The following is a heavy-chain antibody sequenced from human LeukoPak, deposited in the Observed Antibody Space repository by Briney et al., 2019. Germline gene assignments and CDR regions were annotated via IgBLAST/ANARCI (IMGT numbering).Heavy chain of an antibody. Sequence: SETLSLTCTVSGGSISNYYWSWIRQPPGKGLEWIGYIYYSGSTNYNPSLKSRVTISVDTSKNQFSLKLNSVTAADTAVYYCAREQNYYYGMDVWGKGTTVTVSS. D-gene: IGHD2/OR15-2a*01. J-gene: IGHJ6*04. CDR2: IYYSGST. V-gene: IGHV4-59*01. CDR1: GGSISNYY. CDR3: AREQNYYYGMDV.